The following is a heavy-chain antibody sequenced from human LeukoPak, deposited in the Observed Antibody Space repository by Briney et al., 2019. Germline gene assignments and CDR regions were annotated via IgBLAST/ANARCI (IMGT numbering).Heavy chain of an antibody. CDR2: IIPILGIA. Sequence: SVKVSCKASGGTFSSYAISWVRQAPGQGLEWMGRIIPILGIANYAQKFQGRVTITADKSTSTAYMELSSLRSEDTAVCYCARMPNKRGYSYRYYFDYWGQGTLVTVSS. V-gene: IGHV1-69*04. J-gene: IGHJ4*02. D-gene: IGHD5-18*01. CDR1: GGTFSSYA. CDR3: ARMPNKRGYSYRYYFDY.